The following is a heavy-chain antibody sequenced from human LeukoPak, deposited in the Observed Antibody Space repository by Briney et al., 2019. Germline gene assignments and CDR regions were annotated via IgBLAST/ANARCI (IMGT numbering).Heavy chain of an antibody. CDR3: AKRMQSGSSWYYFDC. V-gene: IGHV3-23*01. CDR2: ISGSGGST. CDR1: GFTFSSYA. D-gene: IGHD6-13*01. Sequence: GGSLRLSCAASGFTFSSYAMSWVRQAPGKGLEWVSAISGSGGSTYYADSVKGRFTISRDNSKNTLYLQMNSLRAEDTAVYYCAKRMQSGSSWYYFDCWGQGTLVTVSS. J-gene: IGHJ4*02.